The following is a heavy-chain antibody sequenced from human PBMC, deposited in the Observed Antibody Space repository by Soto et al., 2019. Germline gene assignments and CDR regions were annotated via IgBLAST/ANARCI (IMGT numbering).Heavy chain of an antibody. CDR2: IWYDGSNK. Sequence: PGGSLRLSCAASGFTFSSYGMHWVRQAPGKGLEWVAVIWYDGSNKYYADSVKGRFTTSRDNSKNTLYLQMNSLRAEDTAVYYCAREVVPAAIFASQFDYWGQGTLVTVSS. D-gene: IGHD2-2*01. V-gene: IGHV3-33*01. J-gene: IGHJ4*02. CDR1: GFTFSSYG. CDR3: AREVVPAAIFASQFDY.